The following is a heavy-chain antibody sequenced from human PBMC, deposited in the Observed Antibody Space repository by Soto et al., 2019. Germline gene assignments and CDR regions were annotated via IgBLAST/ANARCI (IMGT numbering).Heavy chain of an antibody. Sequence: ASLKVSCKASGYTFTSYGISWVRQAPGQGLEWMGWISAYNGNTNYAQKLQGRVTMTTDTSTSTAYMELRSLRSDDTAVYYCARVGLYDYVWGSYRFYFDYWGQGTLVTVSS. CDR2: ISAYNGNT. J-gene: IGHJ4*02. CDR1: GYTFTSYG. CDR3: ARVGLYDYVWGSYRFYFDY. D-gene: IGHD3-16*02. V-gene: IGHV1-18*04.